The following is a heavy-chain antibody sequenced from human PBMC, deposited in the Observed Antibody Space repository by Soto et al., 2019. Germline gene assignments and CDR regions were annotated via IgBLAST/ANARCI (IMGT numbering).Heavy chain of an antibody. CDR1: GFTFSDNW. CDR2: INSDGSST. Sequence: GGSLRLSCAASGFTFSDNWMHWVHQAPGKGLVWVSRINSDGSSTNYADSVKGRFTISRDNAKNTLYMQMNSLRAEDTAVYYCAREAWGYYGLDVWGQGTTVTVSS. V-gene: IGHV3-74*01. J-gene: IGHJ6*02. D-gene: IGHD3-16*01. CDR3: AREAWGYYGLDV.